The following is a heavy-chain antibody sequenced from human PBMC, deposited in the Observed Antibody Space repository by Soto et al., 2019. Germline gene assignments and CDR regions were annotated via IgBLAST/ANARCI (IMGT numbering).Heavy chain of an antibody. J-gene: IGHJ4*02. CDR1: GFTFSSSG. V-gene: IGHV3-33*01. CDR2: IWYDGGNK. Sequence: QVQLVESGGGVVQPGRSLRLSCVASGFTFSSSGMHWVRQAPGKGLQWVAVIWYDGGNKYNVDSVKGRFTISRDNSKNTMYLQMNSLRAEDTAVYYCARGNWKYGYFAYWGQGTLVTVSS. D-gene: IGHD1-7*01. CDR3: ARGNWKYGYFAY.